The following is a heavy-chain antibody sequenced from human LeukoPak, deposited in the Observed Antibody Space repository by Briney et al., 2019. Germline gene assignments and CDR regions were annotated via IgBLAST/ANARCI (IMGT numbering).Heavy chain of an antibody. V-gene: IGHV3-21*01. CDR2: ITSGSSYI. CDR1: GFTFSSYN. J-gene: IGHJ6*03. D-gene: IGHD1-26*01. CDR3: ARDPYSGSYGNYYYYFMDV. Sequence: GGSLRLSCAASGFTFSSYNMNWVRQAPGKGLEWVSSITSGSSYIYYADSVKGRFAISRDNAKNSLYLQMNSLRAEDTAVYYCARDPYSGSYGNYYYYFMDVWGKGTTVTISS.